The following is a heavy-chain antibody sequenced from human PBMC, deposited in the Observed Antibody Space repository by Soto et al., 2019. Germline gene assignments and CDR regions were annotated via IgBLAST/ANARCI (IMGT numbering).Heavy chain of an antibody. CDR3: ARLWVEWTTYYYFMDV. CDR1: GGSISSSNW. CDR2: IFHGAGP. V-gene: IGHV4-4*02. J-gene: IGHJ6*03. D-gene: IGHD3-3*01. Sequence: PSETLSLTCAVSGGSISSSNWFSWVRQPPGGGLEWIGDIFHGAGPNYNPSLKSRVTISIDTSTDQFSLILRSVTAADTAVYYCARLWVEWTTYYYFMDVWGKGTTVTVSS.